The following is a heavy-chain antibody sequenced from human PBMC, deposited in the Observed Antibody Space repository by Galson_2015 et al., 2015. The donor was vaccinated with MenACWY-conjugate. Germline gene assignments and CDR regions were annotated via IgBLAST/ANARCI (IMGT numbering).Heavy chain of an antibody. CDR1: GFTFSSYD. CDR3: AKWDSSGWTGYNYYGMDV. V-gene: IGHV3-23*01. J-gene: IGHJ6*02. Sequence: SLRLSCAASGFTFSSYDMSWVRQAPGKGLEWVSVIPANGGGTYYADSVKGRFTISRDNSKNTLYLQMNSLRAEDTAVYFCAKWDSSGWTGYNYYGMDVWGQGTTVTVSS. CDR2: IPANGGGT. D-gene: IGHD6-19*01.